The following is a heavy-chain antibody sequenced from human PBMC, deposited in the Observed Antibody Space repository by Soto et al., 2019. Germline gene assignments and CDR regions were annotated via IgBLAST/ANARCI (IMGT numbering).Heavy chain of an antibody. CDR1: GFTFSSYA. Sequence: GGSLRLSCAASGFTFSSYAMSWVRQAPGKGLEWVSAISGSGGSTYYADSVKGRFTISRDNAKNTLYLQMNSLRAEDTAVYYCARDPGPFYSSGYYADYWGQGTLVTVSS. J-gene: IGHJ4*02. D-gene: IGHD3-22*01. CDR2: ISGSGGST. V-gene: IGHV3-23*01. CDR3: ARDPGPFYSSGYYADY.